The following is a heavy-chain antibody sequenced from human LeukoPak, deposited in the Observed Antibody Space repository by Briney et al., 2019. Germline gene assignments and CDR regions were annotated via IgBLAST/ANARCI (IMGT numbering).Heavy chain of an antibody. D-gene: IGHD3-22*01. J-gene: IGHJ4*02. CDR2: ISGSGGST. Sequence: GGSLRLSCAASGFTFSSYAMSWVRQAPGKGLEWVSAISGSGGSTYYADSVKGRFTISRDNSKNTLYLQMNSLRAEDTAVYHCAKPRSSGYYFDYWGQGTLVTVSS. CDR1: GFTFSSYA. CDR3: AKPRSSGYYFDY. V-gene: IGHV3-23*01.